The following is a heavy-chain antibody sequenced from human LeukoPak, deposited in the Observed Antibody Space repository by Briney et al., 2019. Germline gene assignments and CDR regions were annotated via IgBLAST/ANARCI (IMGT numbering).Heavy chain of an antibody. CDR2: FDPEDGEI. J-gene: IGHJ5*02. CDR3: ATSRPEYHYDILTGYHYRNWFDP. D-gene: IGHD3-9*01. V-gene: IGHV1-24*01. CDR1: GYTLTELS. Sequence: ASVKVSCKVSGYTLTELSMHWVRQAPGKGLEWMGGFDPEDGEIIYAQKFQGRVTMTEDTSTDTAYMELSSLRSEDTAVYYCATSRPEYHYDILTGYHYRNWFDPWGQGTLVTVSS.